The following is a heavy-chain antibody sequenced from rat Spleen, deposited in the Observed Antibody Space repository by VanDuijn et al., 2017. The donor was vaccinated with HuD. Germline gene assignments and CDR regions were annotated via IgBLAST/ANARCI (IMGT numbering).Heavy chain of an antibody. V-gene: IGHV2-15*01. CDR1: GFSLISYA. CDR2: IWNDGST. J-gene: IGHJ3*01. Sequence: QVQLKESGPGLVQSSQTLSLSCTVSGFSLISYAVNWVRQPPGKGLEWMGGIWNDGSTDYNSALKSRLSINRDTSKSQVFLKMNRLQTEDTAIYFCTSPFRWFAYWGQGTLVTVSS. CDR3: TSPFRWFAY.